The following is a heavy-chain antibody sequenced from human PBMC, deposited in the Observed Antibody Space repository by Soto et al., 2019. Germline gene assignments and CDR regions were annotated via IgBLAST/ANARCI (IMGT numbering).Heavy chain of an antibody. CDR3: ARSWGGELVS. CDR1: GFTFSSYW. Sequence: EVQLVESGGGLVQPGGSLRLSCAASGFTFSSYWMHWVRQAPGKGLVWVSRIKSDGSSTSYADSVKGRFIISRDNAKNTLYLQMNSLRAEDTAVYYCARSWGGELVSWGQGTLVTVSS. D-gene: IGHD3-16*01. J-gene: IGHJ4*02. V-gene: IGHV3-74*01. CDR2: IKSDGSST.